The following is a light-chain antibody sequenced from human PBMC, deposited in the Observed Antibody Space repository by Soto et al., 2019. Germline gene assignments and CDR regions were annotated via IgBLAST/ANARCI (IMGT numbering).Light chain of an antibody. CDR1: SSDVGGYNH. Sequence: QAVVTQPASVSGSPGQSITISCTGTSSDVGGYNHVSWYQHHPGKAPKRIIYEVTKRPSGVSNRFSGSKSGDTASLTISGLQAEDEADYYCSSHTASTTQIFGTGTKLTVL. CDR3: SSHTASTTQI. V-gene: IGLV2-14*01. CDR2: EVT. J-gene: IGLJ1*01.